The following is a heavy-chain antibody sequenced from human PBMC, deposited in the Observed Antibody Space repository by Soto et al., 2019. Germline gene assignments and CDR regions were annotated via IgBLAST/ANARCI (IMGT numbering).Heavy chain of an antibody. V-gene: IGHV5-10-1*01. D-gene: IGHD1-7*01. CDR3: ARHVELELGWFDP. CDR1: GYSFTSYW. Sequence: GESLKISCKGSGYSFTSYWISWVRQMPGKGLEWLGRIDPSDSYTNYSPSFQGHVTISADKSISTAYLQWSSLKASDTAMYYCARHVELELGWFDPWGQGTLVTVSS. CDR2: IDPSDSYT. J-gene: IGHJ5*02.